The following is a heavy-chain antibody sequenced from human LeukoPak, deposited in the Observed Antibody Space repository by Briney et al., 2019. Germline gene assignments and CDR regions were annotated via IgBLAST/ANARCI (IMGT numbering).Heavy chain of an antibody. CDR2: IYYSGST. V-gene: IGHV4-30-4*01. Sequence: SETLSLTCTVSGGSISSGDYYWSWIRQPPGKGLEWIGYIYYSGSTYYNPSLKSRVTISVDTSKNQFSLKLSSVTAADTAVYYCARGWYTAMVVPFDYWGQGILVTVSS. D-gene: IGHD5-18*01. J-gene: IGHJ4*02. CDR3: ARGWYTAMVVPFDY. CDR1: GGSISSGDYY.